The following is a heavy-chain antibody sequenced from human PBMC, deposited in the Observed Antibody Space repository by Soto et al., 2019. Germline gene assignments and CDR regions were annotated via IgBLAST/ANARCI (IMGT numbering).Heavy chain of an antibody. CDR1: GCSISSGFYY. J-gene: IGHJ6*02. D-gene: IGHD3-10*01. CDR2: IYYSGST. Sequence: SETLSLTSPVSGCSISSGFYYWSWIRQHPGKGLEWIGYIYYSGSTYYNPSLKSRVTISVDTSKNQFSLKLSSVTAADTAVYYCARVFGFGGMDVWGQGTTVTSP. CDR3: ARVFGFGGMDV. V-gene: IGHV4-31*03.